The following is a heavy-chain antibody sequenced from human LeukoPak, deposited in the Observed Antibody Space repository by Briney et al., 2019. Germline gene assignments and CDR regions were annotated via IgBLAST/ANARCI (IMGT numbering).Heavy chain of an antibody. V-gene: IGHV4-38-2*01. CDR3: ARPQTTYYDILTGHHDAFDI. J-gene: IGHJ3*02. Sequence: SETLSLTCAVSGYSISSGYYWGWIRQPPGKGLEWIGSIYHSGSTYYNPSLKSRVTISVDTSKNQFPLKLSSVTAADTAVYYCARPQTTYYDILTGHHDAFDIWGQGTMVTVSS. D-gene: IGHD3-9*01. CDR1: GYSISSGYY. CDR2: IYHSGST.